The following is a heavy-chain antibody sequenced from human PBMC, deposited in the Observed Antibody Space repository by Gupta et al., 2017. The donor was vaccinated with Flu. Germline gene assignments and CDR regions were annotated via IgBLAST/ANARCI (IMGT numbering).Heavy chain of an antibody. J-gene: IGHJ6*03. CDR2: ISSSSSYI. Sequence: APGKGLEWVSSISSSSSYIYYADSVKGRFTISRDNAKNSLYLQMNSLRAEDTAVYYCARLCGGSSSAGGSKGNYYYYYMDVWGKGTTVTVSS. D-gene: IGHD6-6*01. CDR3: ARLCGGSSSAGGSKGNYYYYYMDV. V-gene: IGHV3-21*01.